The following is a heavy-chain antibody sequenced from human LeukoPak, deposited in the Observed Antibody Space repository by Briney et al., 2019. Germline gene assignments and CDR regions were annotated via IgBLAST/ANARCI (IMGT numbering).Heavy chain of an antibody. Sequence: PSETLSLTCAVYGGSFSGYYWSWIRQPPGKGLEWIGEINHSGSTNYNPSLKSRVTISVDTSKNQFSLKLSSVTAADTAVYYCARQVRAFSDILTGTHLYYFEYWGQGTLVTASS. CDR3: ARQVRAFSDILTGTHLYYFEY. CDR1: GGSFSGYY. D-gene: IGHD3-9*01. CDR2: INHSGST. J-gene: IGHJ4*02. V-gene: IGHV4-34*01.